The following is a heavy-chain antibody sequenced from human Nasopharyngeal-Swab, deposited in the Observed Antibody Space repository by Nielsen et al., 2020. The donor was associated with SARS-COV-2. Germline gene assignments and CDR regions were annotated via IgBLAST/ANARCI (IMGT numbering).Heavy chain of an antibody. CDR1: GFTFSSYS. Sequence: GGSLRLSCAASGFTFSSYSMNWVRQAPGKGLEWVSYISSSSSTIYYADSVKGRFTISRDNAKNSLYLQMNSLRAEDTAVYYCAKSAGIVVPAAMLGTIGYWGQGTLVTVSS. CDR2: ISSSSSTI. V-gene: IGHV3-48*01. D-gene: IGHD2-2*01. J-gene: IGHJ4*02. CDR3: AKSAGIVVPAAMLGTIGY.